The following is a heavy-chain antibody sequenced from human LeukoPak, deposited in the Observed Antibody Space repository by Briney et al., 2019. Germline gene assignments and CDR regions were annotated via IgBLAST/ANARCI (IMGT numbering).Heavy chain of an antibody. J-gene: IGHJ4*02. CDR1: GGTFSSYA. V-gene: IGHV1-69*13. CDR3: ARDHCSGGSCYSVLGLPRN. CDR2: IIPIFGTA. Sequence: ASVKVSCKASGGTFSSYAISWVRQAPGQGLEWMGGIIPIFGTANYAQKFQGRVTTTADESTSTAYMELSSLRSEDTAVYYCARDHCSGGSCYSVLGLPRNWGQGTLVTVSS. D-gene: IGHD2-15*01.